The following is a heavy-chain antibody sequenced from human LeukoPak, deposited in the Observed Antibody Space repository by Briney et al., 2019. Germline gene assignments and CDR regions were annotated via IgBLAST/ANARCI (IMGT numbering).Heavy chain of an antibody. CDR1: GYPFTSYN. V-gene: IGHV1-18*01. Sequence: ASVKVSCKASGYPFTSYNINWVRQAPGQGLEWMGWISAYNGDTNYAQNLQGRVTMTTDTSTDTAYMELRSLRSDDTAVYYCARDGLSYTNPNNWFDPWGQGTLVTVSS. J-gene: IGHJ5*02. CDR3: ARDGLSYTNPNNWFDP. CDR2: ISAYNGDT. D-gene: IGHD2-2*02.